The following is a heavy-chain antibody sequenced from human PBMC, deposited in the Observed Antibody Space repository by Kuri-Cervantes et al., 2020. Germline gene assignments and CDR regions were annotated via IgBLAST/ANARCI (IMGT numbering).Heavy chain of an antibody. D-gene: IGHD2-15*01. V-gene: IGHV4/OR15-8*01. Sequence: ESLKISCAASGFTVSSNYMSWVRQAPGKGLEWIGEIYHSGSTNYNPSLKSRVTISVDKSKNQFSLKLSSVTAADTAVYYCARGLRCSGGSCYSYPSPLFSSLRFDPWGQGTLVTVSS. CDR2: IYHSGST. J-gene: IGHJ5*02. CDR3: ARGLRCSGGSCYSYPSPLFSSLRFDP. CDR1: GFTVSSNY.